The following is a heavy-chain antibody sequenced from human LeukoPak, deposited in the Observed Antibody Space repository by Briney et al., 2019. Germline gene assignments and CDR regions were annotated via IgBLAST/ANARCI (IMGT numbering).Heavy chain of an antibody. CDR2: IYHSGST. D-gene: IGHD2-15*01. Sequence: SETLSLTCTVSGGSISSYYWSWIRQPPGKGLEWIGYIYHSGSTNYNPSLKSRVTISVDTSKNQFSLKLSSVTAADTAVYYCASSNKKYCSGGSCYPYYFDYWGQGTLVTVSS. J-gene: IGHJ4*02. CDR3: ASSNKKYCSGGSCYPYYFDY. CDR1: GGSISSYY. V-gene: IGHV4-59*01.